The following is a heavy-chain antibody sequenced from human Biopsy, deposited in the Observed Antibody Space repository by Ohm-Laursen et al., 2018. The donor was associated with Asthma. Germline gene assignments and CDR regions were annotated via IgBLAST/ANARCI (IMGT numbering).Heavy chain of an antibody. D-gene: IGHD3-10*01. CDR2: ISSLSRYK. Sequence: SLRLSCTASGFTFSSYGMHWVRQAPGKGLEWVSSISSLSRYKYYSDSLRGRVTISRDNAKSFLHLQMSSLRAEDTAVYFCARDFTIGSGSPFHFWGPGTLVTVSS. V-gene: IGHV3-21*01. CDR1: GFTFSSYG. J-gene: IGHJ4*01. CDR3: ARDFTIGSGSPFHF.